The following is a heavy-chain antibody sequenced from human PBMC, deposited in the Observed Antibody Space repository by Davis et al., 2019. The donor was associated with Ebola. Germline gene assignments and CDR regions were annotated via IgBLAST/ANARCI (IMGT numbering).Heavy chain of an antibody. CDR2: ITGSGGTT. V-gene: IGHV3-23*01. CDR1: GFMFSTFA. CDR3: AKEIGATLGDYYYGMNV. J-gene: IGHJ6*02. Sequence: GGSLRLSCAASGFMFSTFAMNWVRQAPGEGLEWVSAITGSGGTTYYAESVRCRFTMSRDNSKNTVALHLDGLRAEDTATYYCAKEIGATLGDYYYGMNVWGPGTTVTVS. D-gene: IGHD1-26*01.